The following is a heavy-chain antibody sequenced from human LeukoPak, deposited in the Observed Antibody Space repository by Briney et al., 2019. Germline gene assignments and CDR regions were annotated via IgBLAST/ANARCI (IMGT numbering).Heavy chain of an antibody. V-gene: IGHV3-23*01. CDR3: VKGGWFGQSSSDVFDV. J-gene: IGHJ3*01. CDR2: VSGRGDII. D-gene: IGHD3-10*01. CDR1: GFTFRDYA. Sequence: GGSLRLSCVASGFTFRDYAMTWVRQAPGKGLEWVSGVSGRGDIIIHADSVKGRFTIYRDHSKNKLLLQMNSLRAEDTATYYCVKGGWFGQSSSDVFDVWGQGTMVTVSS.